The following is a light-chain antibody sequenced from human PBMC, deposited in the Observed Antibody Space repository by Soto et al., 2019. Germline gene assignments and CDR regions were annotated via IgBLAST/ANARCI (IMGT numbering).Light chain of an antibody. V-gene: IGKV1-17*01. J-gene: IGKJ2*01. CDR2: AAS. Sequence: DIQMTQSPSSLSASVGDRVTITCRASQGIRNGLGWYQQKPGKAPKRLIYAASSLQRGVPSRFSGSGSGTEFTLTISSLQPEDFATYLCLQHNSYPRTFGQGTKLEIK. CDR3: LQHNSYPRT. CDR1: QGIRNG.